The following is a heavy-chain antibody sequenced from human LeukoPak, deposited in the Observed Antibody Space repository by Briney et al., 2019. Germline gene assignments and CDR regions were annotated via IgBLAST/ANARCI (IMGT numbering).Heavy chain of an antibody. V-gene: IGHV3-30*04. D-gene: IGHD6-19*01. Sequence: GGSLRLSCAASGFTFSSYAMLWVRQAPGKGLEWVAVISYDGSNKYYADSVKGRFTISRDNSKNTLYLQMNSLRAEDTAVYYCAGDMASGSGWYIRRGDYYYYGMDVWGKGTTVTVSS. CDR1: GFTFSSYA. J-gene: IGHJ6*04. CDR2: ISYDGSNK. CDR3: AGDMASGSGWYIRRGDYYYYGMDV.